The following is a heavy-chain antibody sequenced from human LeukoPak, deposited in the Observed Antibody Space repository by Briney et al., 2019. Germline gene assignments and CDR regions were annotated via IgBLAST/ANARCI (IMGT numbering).Heavy chain of an antibody. CDR1: GYTLTELS. Sequence: ASVKVSCKVSGYTLTELSMHWVRQAPGKGLEWMGGFDPEDGETIYAQKFQGRVTMTEDTSTDTAYMEPSSLRSEDTAVYYCATARGILDYYGMDVWGQGTTVTVSS. D-gene: IGHD3-16*01. CDR3: ATARGILDYYGMDV. CDR2: FDPEDGET. V-gene: IGHV1-24*01. J-gene: IGHJ6*02.